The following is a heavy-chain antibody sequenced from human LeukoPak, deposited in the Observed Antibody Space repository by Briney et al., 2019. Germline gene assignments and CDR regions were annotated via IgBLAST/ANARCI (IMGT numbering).Heavy chain of an antibody. CDR3: ARDSVDAFDI. CDR2: ISSSSNTI. J-gene: IGHJ3*02. V-gene: IGHV3-48*04. CDR1: GFTFSNYN. Sequence: GGSLRLSCAASGFTFSNYNMNWVRQAPGKGLEWVSYISSSSNTIYYADSVKGRFTISRDNAKNSLYLQMNSLRAEDTAVYYCARDSVDAFDIWGQGTMVTVSS.